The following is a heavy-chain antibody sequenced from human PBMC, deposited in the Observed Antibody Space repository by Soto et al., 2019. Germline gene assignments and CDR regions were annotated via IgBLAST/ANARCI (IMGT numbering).Heavy chain of an antibody. CDR2: INSDGSST. D-gene: IGHD3-10*01. Sequence: EVQLVESGGGLIQPGGSLRLSCAASGFTFSSYWMHWVRQAPGKGLMWVSRINSDGSSTSYADSVKGRFTISRDNAKNTLFLQMNSLRAEDTAVYYCARDYDYGHRPWFDYWGQGTLVTVSS. V-gene: IGHV3-74*01. CDR1: GFTFSSYW. J-gene: IGHJ4*02. CDR3: ARDYDYGHRPWFDY.